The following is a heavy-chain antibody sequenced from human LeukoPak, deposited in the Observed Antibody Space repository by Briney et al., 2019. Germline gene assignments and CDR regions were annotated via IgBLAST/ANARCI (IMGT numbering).Heavy chain of an antibody. CDR2: ISGSGGST. D-gene: IGHD6-19*01. Sequence: GGSLRLSCAASGFTFSSYGMSWVRQAPGKGLEWVSAISGSGGSTYYADSVKGRFTISRENAKNSLFLQMNSLRAGDTAIYYCTRVKSDSSGWYHVLDWGQGTLVTVSS. V-gene: IGHV3-23*01. CDR1: GFTFSSYG. J-gene: IGHJ4*02. CDR3: TRVKSDSSGWYHVLD.